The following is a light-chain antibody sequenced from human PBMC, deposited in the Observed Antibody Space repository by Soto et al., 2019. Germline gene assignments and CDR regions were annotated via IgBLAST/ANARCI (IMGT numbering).Light chain of an antibody. J-gene: IGKJ1*01. Sequence: EIVLTQSPGTLSLSPGERATLSCRASQSVSNNYLAWYQQKPGQAPRLLIYGASNRAPGLTDRFSGSGCGADFTLTISRREPENFAMYDCQQYVSSGTSGQGTKVDIK. V-gene: IGKV3-20*01. CDR3: QQYVSSGT. CDR1: QSVSNNY. CDR2: GAS.